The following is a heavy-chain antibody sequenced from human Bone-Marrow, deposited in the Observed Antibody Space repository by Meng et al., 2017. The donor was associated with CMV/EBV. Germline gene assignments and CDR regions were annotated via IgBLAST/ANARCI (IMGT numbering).Heavy chain of an antibody. V-gene: IGHV3-30-3*01. D-gene: IGHD3-10*01. J-gene: IGHJ6*01. CDR1: GFTFSSYA. Sequence: GESLKISCAASGFTFSSYAMHWVRQAPGKGLEWVAVISYDGSNKYYADSVKGRFTISRDNSKNTLYLQMNSLRAEDTAVYYCAREIAYGITMVRGVPSPMDVWGQGTMVTVSS. CDR2: ISYDGSNK. CDR3: AREIAYGITMVRGVPSPMDV.